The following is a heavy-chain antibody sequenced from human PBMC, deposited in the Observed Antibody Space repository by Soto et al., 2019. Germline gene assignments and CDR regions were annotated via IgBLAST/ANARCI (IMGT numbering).Heavy chain of an antibody. Sequence: QVQLVQSGAEVKKPGASVKVSCKASGYTFTSYGISRVRQAPGQGLEWMGWISAYNGNTNYAQKLQGRVTMTTDTSTSTAYMELRSLRSDDTAVYYCARDPLRFLVGTNWFDPWGQGTLVTVSS. CDR3: ARDPLRFLVGTNWFDP. D-gene: IGHD3-3*01. CDR1: GYTFTSYG. J-gene: IGHJ5*02. V-gene: IGHV1-18*01. CDR2: ISAYNGNT.